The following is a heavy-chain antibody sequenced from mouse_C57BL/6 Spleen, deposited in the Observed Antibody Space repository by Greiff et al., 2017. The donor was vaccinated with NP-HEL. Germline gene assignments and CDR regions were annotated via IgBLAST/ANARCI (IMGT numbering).Heavy chain of an antibody. CDR2: FHPYNDDT. D-gene: IGHD1-1*01. J-gene: IGHJ2*01. Sequence: VKLQESGAELVKPGASVKMSCKASGYTFTTYPIEWMKQNHGKSLEWIGNFHPYNDDTKYNEKFKGKATLTVEKSSSTVYLELSRLTSDDSAVYYCARRGPYYCSSWYYFDYWGQGTTLTVSS. V-gene: IGHV1-47*01. CDR1: GYTFTTYP. CDR3: ARRGPYYCSSWYYFDY.